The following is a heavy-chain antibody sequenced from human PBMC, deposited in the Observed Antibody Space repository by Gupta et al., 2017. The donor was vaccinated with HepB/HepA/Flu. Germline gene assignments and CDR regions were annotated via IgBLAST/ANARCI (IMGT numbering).Heavy chain of an antibody. V-gene: IGHV3-30-3*01. Sequence: QVQLVESGGGVAQPWRSLRLSCAASGSTSRSYAMHWVRQAPGNGLEWVAVISYDGSNKYYADSVKGRFTISRDNSKNTLYLQMNSLRAEDTAVYYFARDKGAFDIWGQGTMVTVSS. CDR2: ISYDGSNK. CDR1: GSTSRSYA. J-gene: IGHJ3*02. CDR3: ARDKGAFDI.